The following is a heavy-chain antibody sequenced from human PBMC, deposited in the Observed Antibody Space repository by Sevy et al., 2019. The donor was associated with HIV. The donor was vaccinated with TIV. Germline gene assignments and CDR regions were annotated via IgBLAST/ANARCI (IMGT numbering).Heavy chain of an antibody. CDR2: IWYDGNNK. CDR1: GFTFSSYG. J-gene: IGHJ4*02. CDR3: AKGIAAAGYYFDF. D-gene: IGHD6-13*01. V-gene: IGHV3-33*03. Sequence: GGSLRLSCAASGFTFSSYGMHWVRQAPGKGLEWVAGIWYDGNNKDYADSVKGRFTISRDNSKNTVYLQMNSLRAEDTAVYYCAKGIAAAGYYFDFWGQGPLVTVSS.